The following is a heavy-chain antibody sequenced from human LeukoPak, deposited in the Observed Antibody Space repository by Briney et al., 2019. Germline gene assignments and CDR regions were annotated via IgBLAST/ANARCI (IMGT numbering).Heavy chain of an antibody. CDR1: GYTLTSYD. Sequence: ASVKVSCKASGYTLTSYDINWVRQATGQGLEWMGWMNPNSGNTGYAQKFQGRVTMTRNTSISTAYMELSSLRSEDTAVYYCARYGGIRAYYYYMDVWGKGTTVTVSS. CDR2: MNPNSGNT. V-gene: IGHV1-8*01. J-gene: IGHJ6*03. D-gene: IGHD3-16*01. CDR3: ARYGGIRAYYYYMDV.